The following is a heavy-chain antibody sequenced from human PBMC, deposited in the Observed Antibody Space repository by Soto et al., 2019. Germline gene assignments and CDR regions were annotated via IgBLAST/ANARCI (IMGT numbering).Heavy chain of an antibody. D-gene: IGHD3-16*01. V-gene: IGHV3-30-3*01. CDR3: ARGGHAFDI. J-gene: IGHJ3*02. CDR2: ISYDGSNK. CDR1: GFTFSSYA. Sequence: ESGGGVVQPGRSLRLSCAASGFTFSSYAMHWVRQAPGKGLEWVAVISYDGSNKYYADSVKGRFTISRDNSKNTLYLQMNSLRAEDTAVYYCARGGHAFDIWGQGTMVTVSS.